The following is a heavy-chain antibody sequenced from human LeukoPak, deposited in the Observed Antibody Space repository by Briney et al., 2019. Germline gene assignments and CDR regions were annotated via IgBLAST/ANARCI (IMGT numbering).Heavy chain of an antibody. CDR2: IYSGGST. D-gene: IGHD3-10*01. Sequence: GGSLRLSCAASGFTVSSNYMSWVRQAPGKGLEWVSVIYSGGSTYYADSVKGRFTISRDNSKNTLYLQMNSLRAEDTAVYYCARDGGAMVRGALGCWGQGTLVTVSS. J-gene: IGHJ4*02. CDR3: ARDGGAMVRGALGC. CDR1: GFTVSSNY. V-gene: IGHV3-53*01.